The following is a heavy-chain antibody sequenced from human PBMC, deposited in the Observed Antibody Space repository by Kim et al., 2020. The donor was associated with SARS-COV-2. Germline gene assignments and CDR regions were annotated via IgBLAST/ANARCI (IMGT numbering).Heavy chain of an antibody. V-gene: IGHV1-2*02. Sequence: ASVKVSCKASGYTFTDYFMHWVRQAPGQGLEWMGWINPNSGGTNYARKFHDRVTLTSDTSITTAYMDLRRLTSDDTAVYYCARSDYYYDTGGQYYVPYHFESWGQGTLVTVSS. CDR2: INPNSGGT. CDR1: GYTFTDYF. J-gene: IGHJ4*02. CDR3: ARSDYYYDTGGQYYVPYHFES. D-gene: IGHD3-22*01.